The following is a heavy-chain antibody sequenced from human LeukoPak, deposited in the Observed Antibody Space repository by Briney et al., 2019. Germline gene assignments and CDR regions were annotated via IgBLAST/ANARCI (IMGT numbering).Heavy chain of an antibody. J-gene: IGHJ4*02. V-gene: IGHV1-69*04. CDR1: GYTFTGYY. D-gene: IGHD4-17*01. CDR3: ARGSESPGDESPLDY. Sequence: AASVKVSCKASGYTFTGYYMHWVRQAPGQGLEWMGRIIPILGIANYAQKFQGRVTITADKSTSTAYMELSSLRSEDTAVYYCARGSESPGDESPLDYWGQGTLVTVSS. CDR2: IIPILGIA.